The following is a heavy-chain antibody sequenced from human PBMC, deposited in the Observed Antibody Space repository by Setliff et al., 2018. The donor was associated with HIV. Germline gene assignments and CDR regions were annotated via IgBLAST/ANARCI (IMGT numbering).Heavy chain of an antibody. V-gene: IGHV3-30*19. D-gene: IGHD4-4*01. CDR2: IFHDGSYK. J-gene: IGHJ3*02. Sequence: GGSLRLSCAASGFTFNSYGMHWVRQAPGKGLEWVAVIFHDGSYKYYADSVKGRFTISRDNSKNTLYVQMNSLRADDTAVYYCVRDLTTIVTRKVFDIWGQGTMVTVSS. CDR3: VRDLTTIVTRKVFDI. CDR1: GFTFNSYG.